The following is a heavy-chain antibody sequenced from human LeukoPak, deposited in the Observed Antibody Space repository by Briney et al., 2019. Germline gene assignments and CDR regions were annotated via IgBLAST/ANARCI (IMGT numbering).Heavy chain of an antibody. CDR1: GGSFSGYY. CDR3: ARLAYCGGDCYYYYYYGMDV. D-gene: IGHD2-21*02. V-gene: IGHV4-34*01. CDR2: INHSGST. J-gene: IGHJ6*02. Sequence: PSETLSLTCAVYGGSFSGYYWIWIRQPPGKGLEWIGEINHSGSTNYNPSLKSRVTISVDTSKNQFSLKLSSVTAADTAVYYCARLAYCGGDCYYYYYYGMDVWGQGTTVTVSS.